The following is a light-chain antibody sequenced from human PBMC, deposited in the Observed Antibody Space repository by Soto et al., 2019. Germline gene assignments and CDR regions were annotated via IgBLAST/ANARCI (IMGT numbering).Light chain of an antibody. CDR1: QSVSSN. J-gene: IGKJ1*01. V-gene: IGKV3-20*01. CDR2: GAS. Sequence: EIGMTQSPATLSVSPGERATLSCRASQSVSSNLAWYQQKPGQAPRLLSYGASSRATGIPDRFSGSGSGTDFTLTISRLEPEDFAVYYCRQYGSSPPTFGQGTKVDIK. CDR3: RQYGSSPPT.